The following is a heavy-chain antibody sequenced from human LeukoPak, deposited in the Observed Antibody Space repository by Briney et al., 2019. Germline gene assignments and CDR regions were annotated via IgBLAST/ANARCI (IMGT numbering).Heavy chain of an antibody. J-gene: IGHJ4*02. V-gene: IGHV3-20*04. D-gene: IGHD4-17*01. CDR3: VSRNYGSSPFDY. Sequence: GGSLRLSCAASGFTFDDHGMSWVRQAPGKGLEWVSGINWNGGSTGYADSVKGRFTISRDNAKNSLYLQMDSLTAEDTAVYFCVSRNYGSSPFDYWGQGTLVTVSS. CDR1: GFTFDDHG. CDR2: INWNGGST.